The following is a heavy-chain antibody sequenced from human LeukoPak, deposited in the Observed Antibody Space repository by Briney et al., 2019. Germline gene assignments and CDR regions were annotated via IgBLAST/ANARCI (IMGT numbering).Heavy chain of an antibody. J-gene: IGHJ4*02. D-gene: IGHD6-19*01. V-gene: IGHV4-34*01. CDR3: ARGSGSGWYLR. CDR1: GGSFSGYY. CDR2: INHSGST. Sequence: SETLSLTCAVYGGSFSGYYWSWIRQPPGKGLEWIGEINHSGSTNYNLSLKSRVTISVDTSKNQFSLKLSSVTAADTAVYYCARGSGSGWYLRWGQGTLVTVSS.